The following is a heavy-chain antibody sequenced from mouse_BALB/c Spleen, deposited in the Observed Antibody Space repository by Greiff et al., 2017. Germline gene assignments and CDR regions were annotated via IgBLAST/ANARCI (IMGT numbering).Heavy chain of an antibody. D-gene: IGHD1-1*01. CDR2: ISDGGSYT. CDR1: GFTFSDYY. Sequence: EVMLVESGGGLVKPGGSLKLSCAASGFTFSDYYMYWVRQTPEKRLEWVATISDGGSYTYYPDSVKGRFTISRDNAKNNLYLQMSSLKSEDTAMYYCARDRYYGSSYYAMGYWGQGTSVTVSS. J-gene: IGHJ4*01. V-gene: IGHV5-4*02. CDR3: ARDRYYGSSYYAMGY.